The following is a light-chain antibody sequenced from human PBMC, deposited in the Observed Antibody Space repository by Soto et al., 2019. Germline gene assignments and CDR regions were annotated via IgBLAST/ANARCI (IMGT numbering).Light chain of an antibody. J-gene: IGKJ2*01. CDR1: QTIKNNY. CDR2: GAS. Sequence: EIVLTQSPGTLSLSRGERATLFCKASQTIKNNYVAWYQQRVGQAPRLLIYGASNRATGIPDRFSGSGSGTDFTLTISRLEPEDFAVYSCQQYDTFPYVFGQGTKLEIK. V-gene: IGKV3-20*01. CDR3: QQYDTFPYV.